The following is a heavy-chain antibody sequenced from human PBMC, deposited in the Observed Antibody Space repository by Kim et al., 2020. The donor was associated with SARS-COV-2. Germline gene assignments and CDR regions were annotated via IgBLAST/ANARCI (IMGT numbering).Heavy chain of an antibody. CDR3: ATSPVLRFLVWLSYRTRPNCYCYYGIDL. CDR1: GYTLTELS. D-gene: IGHD3-3*01. CDR2: FDPEDGET. V-gene: IGHV1-24*01. Sequence: ASVKVSCKVSGYTLTELSMHWVRQAPGKGLEWMGGFDPEDGETIYAQKFQGRVTMTEDTSTDTAYMELSSLSSEDTAVYYCATSPVLRFLVWLSYRTRPNCYCYYGIDLRGQETTVTFAS. J-gene: IGHJ6*02.